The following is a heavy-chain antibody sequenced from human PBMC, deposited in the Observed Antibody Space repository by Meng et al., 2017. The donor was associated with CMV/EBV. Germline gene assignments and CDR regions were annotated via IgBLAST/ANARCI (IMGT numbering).Heavy chain of an antibody. CDR2: INHSGST. J-gene: IGHJ4*02. V-gene: IGHV4-34*01. D-gene: IGHD2-15*01. CDR3: ARSLGLLLRDLY. Sequence: SETLSLTCAVYGGSFSGYYWSWIRQPPGKGLEWIGEINHSGSTNYNPSLKSRVTISVDTSKNQFSLKLSSVTAADTAVYYCARSLGLLLRDLYWGQGTLVTVSS. CDR1: GGSFSGYY.